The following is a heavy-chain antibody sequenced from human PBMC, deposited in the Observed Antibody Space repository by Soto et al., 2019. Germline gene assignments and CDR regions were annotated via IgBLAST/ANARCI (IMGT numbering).Heavy chain of an antibody. CDR1: GFTFTNYA. D-gene: IGHD5-12*01. CDR2: ISGSGVST. J-gene: IGHJ4*02. CDR3: AKVFRGYSGYIQY. V-gene: IGHV3-23*01. Sequence: PXGSLRLSCATAGFTFTNYAMTWVRQGPGKGLEWVSSISGSGVSTYFAGSVKGRFTISRDNSKNTLYLHMNSLRAEDTAVYYCAKVFRGYSGYIQYWGQGTLVTVSS.